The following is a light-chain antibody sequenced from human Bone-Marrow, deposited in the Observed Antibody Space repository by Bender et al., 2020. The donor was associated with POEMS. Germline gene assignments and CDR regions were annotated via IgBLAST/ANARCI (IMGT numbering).Light chain of an antibody. CDR1: SGDVGSYQL. CDR3: CSYTGSTTFI. CDR2: EGT. J-gene: IGLJ2*01. V-gene: IGLV2-23*01. Sequence: SALTQPASVSGSPGQSISISCTGTSGDVGSYQLVAWYQQHPGKVPKLMIFEGTRRPSGVPNRFSGSFSGNTASLTISGLQAEDEADYYFCSYTGSTTFIFGRGTRVTVL.